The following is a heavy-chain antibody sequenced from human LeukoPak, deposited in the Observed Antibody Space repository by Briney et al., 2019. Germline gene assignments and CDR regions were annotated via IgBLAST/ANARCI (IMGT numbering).Heavy chain of an antibody. V-gene: IGHV3-21*01. D-gene: IGHD5-18*01. CDR3: ARWATYSYGYYYYYGMDV. CDR2: ISTSTSYI. CDR1: GFTFSSYS. J-gene: IGHJ6*02. Sequence: GGSLRLSCAASGFTFSSYSMNWVRQAPGKGLEWVSSISTSTSYIYYADSVKGRFTISRDNAKNSLYLQMNSLRAEDTAVYYCARWATYSYGYYYYYGMDVWGQGTTVTVSS.